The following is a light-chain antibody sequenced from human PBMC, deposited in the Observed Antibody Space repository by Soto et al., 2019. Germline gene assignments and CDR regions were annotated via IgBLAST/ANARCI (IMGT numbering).Light chain of an antibody. CDR2: GAY. CDR1: QSVSST. CDR3: QQYKDWPTT. V-gene: IGKV3-15*01. Sequence: EIVMTQSPATLSVSPGERATLSCRASQSVSSTVAWYQQKPGQAPRLLMFGAYDRATGIPVRFSGSGSGTEFTLTSSSLQSEDFAVYYCQQYKDWPTTFGQGTKVEIK. J-gene: IGKJ1*01.